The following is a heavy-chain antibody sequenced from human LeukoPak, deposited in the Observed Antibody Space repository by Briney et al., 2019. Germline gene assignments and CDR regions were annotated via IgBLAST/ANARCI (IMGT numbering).Heavy chain of an antibody. J-gene: IGHJ6*03. D-gene: IGHD2-2*02. CDR2: INPSGCST. CDR1: GYTFTSYY. CDR3: ARVAAEVVGVPGTIGFGWLRRDYYYMDV. Sequence: ASVKVSCKASGYTFTSYYIHWVRQAPGEGLEWMGIINPSGCSTSYAQKFQGRVTMTRDMSTSTVYMELSSLRSEDTAVYYCARVAAEVVGVPGTIGFGWLRRDYYYMDVWGKGTTVTVSS. V-gene: IGHV1-46*01.